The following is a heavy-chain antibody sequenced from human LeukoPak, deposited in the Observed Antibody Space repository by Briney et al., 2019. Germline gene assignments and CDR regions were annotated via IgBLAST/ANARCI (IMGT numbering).Heavy chain of an antibody. CDR2: IYHSGST. CDR1: GGSISSGGYS. J-gene: IGHJ6*04. V-gene: IGHV4-30-2*01. Sequence: PSQTLSLTCAVSGGSISSGGYSWSWIRQPPGKGLEWIGYIYHSGSTYYNQSLKSRVTISVDRSKNQFSLKLSSVTAADTAVYYCARGPGGMYVWGKVTTVTVSS. CDR3: ARGPGGMYV.